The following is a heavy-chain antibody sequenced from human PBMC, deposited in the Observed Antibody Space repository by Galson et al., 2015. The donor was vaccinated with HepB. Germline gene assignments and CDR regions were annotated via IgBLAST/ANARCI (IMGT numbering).Heavy chain of an antibody. CDR2: IIPILGIA. Sequence: SVKVSCKASGGTFSSYTISWVRQAPGQGLEWMGRIIPILGIANYAQKFQGRVTITADKSTSTAYMELSSLRSEDTAVYYCARKNVGYYDSSGYLDYWGQGTLVTVSS. D-gene: IGHD3-22*01. CDR3: ARKNVGYYDSSGYLDY. J-gene: IGHJ4*02. CDR1: GGTFSSYT. V-gene: IGHV1-69*02.